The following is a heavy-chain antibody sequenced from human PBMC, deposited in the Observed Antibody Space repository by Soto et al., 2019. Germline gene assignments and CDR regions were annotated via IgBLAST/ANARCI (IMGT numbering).Heavy chain of an antibody. Sequence: ASVKVSCKASGYTLTSYDINWVRQATGQGLEWMGWMNPNSGNTGYAQKFQGRVTMTRNTSISTAYMELSSLRSEDTAVYYCARGNLYCTNGVCYSSYYYYYGMDVWGQGTTVTVSS. CDR2: MNPNSGNT. J-gene: IGHJ6*02. D-gene: IGHD2-8*01. CDR3: ARGNLYCTNGVCYSSYYYYYGMDV. CDR1: GYTLTSYD. V-gene: IGHV1-8*01.